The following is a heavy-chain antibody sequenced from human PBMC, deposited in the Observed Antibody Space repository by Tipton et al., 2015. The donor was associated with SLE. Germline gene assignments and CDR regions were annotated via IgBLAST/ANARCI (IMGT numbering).Heavy chain of an antibody. J-gene: IGHJ5*02. V-gene: IGHV1-69*01. CDR2: IIPMFGTV. D-gene: IGHD1-26*01. Sequence: QVQLVQSGAEVKKPGSSVKVSCKASGGTFSSYAISWVRQAPGQGLEWMGGIIPMFGTVNYAENFQGRVTIIADESTSTAYMELSSLRSDDTAVYYCARDCSYSGSYNGGWFDPWGQGTLVTVSS. CDR1: GGTFSSYA. CDR3: ARDCSYSGSYNGGWFDP.